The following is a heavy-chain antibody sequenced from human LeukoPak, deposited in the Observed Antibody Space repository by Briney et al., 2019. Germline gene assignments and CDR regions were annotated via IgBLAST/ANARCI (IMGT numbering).Heavy chain of an antibody. CDR1: GGSISSGGYY. D-gene: IGHD3-22*01. CDR2: IYYSGST. Sequence: SQTLSLTCTVSGGSISSGGYYWSWIRQHPGKGLEWIGYIYYSGSTYYNPSLKSRVTISVDTSKNQFSLKLSSVTAADTAVYYCARDSSGYQGFDYWGQGTLVTVSS. J-gene: IGHJ4*02. CDR3: ARDSSGYQGFDY. V-gene: IGHV4-31*03.